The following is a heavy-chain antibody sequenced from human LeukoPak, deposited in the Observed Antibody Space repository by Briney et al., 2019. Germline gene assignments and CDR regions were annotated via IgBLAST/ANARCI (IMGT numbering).Heavy chain of an antibody. V-gene: IGHV6-1*01. CDR3: ARDRSTAARDENYFDY. CDR1: GDSVSSNSAA. CDR2: TYYRSKWYN. Sequence: PSQTLSLTCAISGDSVSSNSAAWNWIRQSPSRGLEWLGRTYYRSKWYNQYAVSVKSRIIINPDTSKNQFSLQLSSVTPEDTAVYYCARDRSTAARDENYFDYWGRGTLVTVSS. J-gene: IGHJ4*02. D-gene: IGHD6-6*01.